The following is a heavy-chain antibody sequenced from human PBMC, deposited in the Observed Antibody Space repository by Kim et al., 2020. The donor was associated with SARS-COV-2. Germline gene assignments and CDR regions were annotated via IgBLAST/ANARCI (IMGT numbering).Heavy chain of an antibody. Sequence: GGSLRLSCAASGFTFSSYGMHWVRQAPGKGLEWVAVISYDGSNKYYADSVKGRFTISRDNSKNTLYLQMNSLRAEDTAVYYCAKERYSSGWYNYYGMDVCGQGTTVTVSS. V-gene: IGHV3-30*18. CDR2: ISYDGSNK. CDR3: AKERYSSGWYNYYGMDV. CDR1: GFTFSSYG. J-gene: IGHJ6*02. D-gene: IGHD6-19*01.